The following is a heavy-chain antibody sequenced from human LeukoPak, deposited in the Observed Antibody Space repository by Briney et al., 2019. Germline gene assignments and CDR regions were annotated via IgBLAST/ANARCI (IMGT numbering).Heavy chain of an antibody. D-gene: IGHD2-2*01. V-gene: IGHV4-34*01. Sequence: ASETLSLTCGVYNGSFSTYNWTWIRQPPGQGLEWIGQINHISTTKYNPSLESRVTLSVDTSKNQFSLKLSSVTAADTAVYYCARLVGGRRDYYYYYYMDVWGKGTTVTISS. CDR3: ARLVGGRRDYYYYYYMDV. CDR2: INHISTT. J-gene: IGHJ6*03. CDR1: NGSFSTYN.